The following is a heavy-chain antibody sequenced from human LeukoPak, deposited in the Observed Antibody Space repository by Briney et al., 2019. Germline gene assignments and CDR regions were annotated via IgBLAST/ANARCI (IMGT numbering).Heavy chain of an antibody. CDR2: INPNSGGT. J-gene: IGHJ6*03. D-gene: IGHD2-15*01. V-gene: IGHV1-2*02. Sequence: GASVKVSCKASGYTFTGYYMHWVRQAPGQGLEWMGWINPNSGGTNYAQKFQGRVTMTRDTSISTAYMELSRLRSDDTAVYYCARDGDQGPYCSGGSCYSQYYYYYYYMDVWGKGTTVTVSS. CDR1: GYTFTGYY. CDR3: ARDGDQGPYCSGGSCYSQYYYYYYYMDV.